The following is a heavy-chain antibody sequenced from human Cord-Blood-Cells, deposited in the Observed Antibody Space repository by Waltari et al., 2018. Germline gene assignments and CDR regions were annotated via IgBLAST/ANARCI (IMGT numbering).Heavy chain of an antibody. Sequence: EVQVVESGGGLVQPGGSLSRSCAASGFPFSSYWMSRVRQAPGKGLEWVANIKQDGSEKYYVDSVKGRFTISRDNAKNSLYLQMNSLRAEDTAVYYCARWVGNWFDPWGQGTLVTVSS. CDR2: IKQDGSEK. CDR3: ARWVGNWFDP. CDR1: GFPFSSYW. V-gene: IGHV3-7*01. J-gene: IGHJ5*02.